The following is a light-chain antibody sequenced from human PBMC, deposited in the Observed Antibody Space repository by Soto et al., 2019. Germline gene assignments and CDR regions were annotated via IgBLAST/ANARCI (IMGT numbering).Light chain of an antibody. CDR3: CSYAGGYTYL. Sequence: QSVLTQPRSLSGSPGQSVTVSCNRTGNAVGAYNYVSWYQQHPGRPPKLMIYDVARWPSGVPDRFSGSKSGNTASLTISGLQAEDEADYFCCSYAGGYTYLFGTGTKVTVL. J-gene: IGLJ1*01. CDR1: GNAVGAYNY. V-gene: IGLV2-11*01. CDR2: DVA.